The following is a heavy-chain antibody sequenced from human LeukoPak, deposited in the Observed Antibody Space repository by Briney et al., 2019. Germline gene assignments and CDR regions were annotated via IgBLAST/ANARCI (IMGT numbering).Heavy chain of an antibody. J-gene: IGHJ4*02. CDR2: ISGSGGST. CDR3: AKCMLIWSSPTEWSLDY. V-gene: IGHV3-23*01. D-gene: IGHD3-3*01. CDR1: GFTFSSYA. Sequence: GGSLRLSCAASGFTFSSYAMSWVRQAPGKGLEWVSAISGSGGSTYYADSVKGRFTISRDNSKNTLYLQMNSLRAEDTAVYYFAKCMLIWSSPTEWSLDYWGQGTLVTVSS.